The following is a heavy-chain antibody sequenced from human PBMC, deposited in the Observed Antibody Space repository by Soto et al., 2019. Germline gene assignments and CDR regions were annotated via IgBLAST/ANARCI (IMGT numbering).Heavy chain of an antibody. CDR2: FDPEDGET. J-gene: IGHJ6*02. CDR1: GYTLTELS. D-gene: IGHD3-16*02. Sequence: ASVKVSCKVSGYTLTELSMHWVRRAPGKGLEWMGGFDPEDGETIYAQKFQGRVTMTEDTSTDTAYMELSSLRSEDTAVYYCARNDYVWGGYRRNYYYYGMDVWGQGTTVTVSS. V-gene: IGHV1-24*01. CDR3: ARNDYVWGGYRRNYYYYGMDV.